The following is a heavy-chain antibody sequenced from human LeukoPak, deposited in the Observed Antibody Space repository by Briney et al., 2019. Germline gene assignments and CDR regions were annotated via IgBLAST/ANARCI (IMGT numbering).Heavy chain of an antibody. CDR3: ARGDQGHPFDH. CDR1: GGSISSGDYY. Sequence: PSETLSLTCTVSGGSISSGDYYWNWIRQPPGKGLQWIGHIYNSGNTYYNASLKSRVAISIDTSKNQFSLKLRSVTAADTAVYFCARGDQGHPFDHWGQGTLVTVSS. CDR2: IYNSGNT. D-gene: IGHD5-24*01. V-gene: IGHV4-30-4*08. J-gene: IGHJ4*02.